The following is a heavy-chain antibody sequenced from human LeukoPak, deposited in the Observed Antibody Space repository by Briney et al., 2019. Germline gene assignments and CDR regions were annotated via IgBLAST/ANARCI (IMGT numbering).Heavy chain of an antibody. CDR1: GYTFTSYD. CDR3: ARLHWESGGIYFYYYMDV. Sequence: WASVKVSCKASGYTFTSYDINWVRQAPGQGLEWMASMNPNNGNTAYARKFQGRVTLTRDTSIGTAYLELSALRSEDTAVYYCARLHWESGGIYFYYYMDVWGKGTTVTVSS. CDR2: MNPNNGNT. V-gene: IGHV1-8*02. J-gene: IGHJ6*03. D-gene: IGHD3-16*01.